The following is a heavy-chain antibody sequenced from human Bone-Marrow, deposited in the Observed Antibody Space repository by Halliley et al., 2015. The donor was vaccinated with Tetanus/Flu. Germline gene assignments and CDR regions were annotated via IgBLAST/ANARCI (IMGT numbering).Heavy chain of an antibody. D-gene: IGHD3-16*01. J-gene: IGHJ4*02. Sequence: TLSLTCTVSGGSISGSTYYWAWIRQPPGKGLEWIGSIHYSGNIPDNPSLQGRVTTFVDTSKNQFSLKLTSVTAADTAVYYCANLGGDQQWGDYFGNWGQGSLVTVSS. CDR1: GGSISGSTYY. CDR2: IHYSGNI. V-gene: IGHV4-39*01. CDR3: ANLGGDQQWGDYFGN.